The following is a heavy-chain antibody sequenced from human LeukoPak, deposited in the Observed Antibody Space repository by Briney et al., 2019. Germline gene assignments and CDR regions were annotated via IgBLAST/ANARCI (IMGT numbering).Heavy chain of an antibody. V-gene: IGHV3-53*01. Sequence: GGSLRLSCAASGFTVSSNYMSWVRQAPGKGLEWVSVIYSGGSTYYADSVKGRFTISRDNSKNTLYLQMNSLRAEDTAVYYCARAYGVTEDAFDIWGQGQWSPSLQ. CDR2: IYSGGST. J-gene: IGHJ3*02. CDR3: ARAYGVTEDAFDI. D-gene: IGHD4-17*01. CDR1: GFTVSSNY.